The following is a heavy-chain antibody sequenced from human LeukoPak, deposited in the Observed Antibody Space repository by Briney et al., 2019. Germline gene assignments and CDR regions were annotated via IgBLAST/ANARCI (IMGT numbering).Heavy chain of an antibody. CDR2: IFSGGST. Sequence: GGALRPFRAASLISVGNNFNTWVPPAPGEGVGLGSIIFSGGSTYYADSVKGRFTISRDNSKNTLYLQMNSLRAEDTAVYYCAKAPVTTCSGAYCYPFDYWSQGTLVTVSS. V-gene: IGHV3-66*01. D-gene: IGHD2-15*01. CDR3: AKAPVTTCSGAYCYPFDY. CDR1: LISVGNNF. J-gene: IGHJ4*02.